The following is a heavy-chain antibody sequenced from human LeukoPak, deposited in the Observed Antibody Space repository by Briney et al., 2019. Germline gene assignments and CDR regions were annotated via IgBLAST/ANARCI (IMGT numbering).Heavy chain of an antibody. Sequence: SQTLSLTCTVSGGSISRGGYYWSWIRQHPGKGLEWIGYIYYSGSTYYNPSLKSRVTISVDTSKNQFSLKLSSVTAADTAVYYCARGAHSGYDKEFDPWGQGTLVTVSS. CDR3: ARGAHSGYDKEFDP. J-gene: IGHJ5*02. D-gene: IGHD5-12*01. V-gene: IGHV4-31*03. CDR1: GGSISRGGYY. CDR2: IYYSGST.